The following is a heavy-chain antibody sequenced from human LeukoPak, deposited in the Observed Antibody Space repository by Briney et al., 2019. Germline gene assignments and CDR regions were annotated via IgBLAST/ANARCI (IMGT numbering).Heavy chain of an antibody. CDR1: GGSFSGYY. J-gene: IGHJ6*03. Sequence: PSETLSLTCAVYGGSFSGYYWSWIRQPPGKGLEWIGEINHSGSTNYNPSLKSRVTISVDTSKKQFSLKLSSVTAADTAVYYCARGQRRKNYYYYYYMDVWGKGTTVTVSS. CDR2: INHSGST. CDR3: ARGQRRKNYYYYYYMDV. V-gene: IGHV4-34*01. D-gene: IGHD1-14*01.